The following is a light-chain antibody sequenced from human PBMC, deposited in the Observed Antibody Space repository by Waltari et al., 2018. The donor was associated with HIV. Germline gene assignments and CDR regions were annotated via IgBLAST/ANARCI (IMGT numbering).Light chain of an antibody. V-gene: IGLV1-44*01. CDR2: SNN. Sequence: QSVLTQPPPASGSPGPRVTISCSGTSPSIRSQTANWYQQIPGTGPKLLIYSNNHRYSGVPERFSGSKSGTSASLAISGLQAEDEADYYCQSSDGRRNGWVFGGGTKLTVL. CDR3: QSSDGRRNGWV. CDR1: SPSIRSQT. J-gene: IGLJ3*02.